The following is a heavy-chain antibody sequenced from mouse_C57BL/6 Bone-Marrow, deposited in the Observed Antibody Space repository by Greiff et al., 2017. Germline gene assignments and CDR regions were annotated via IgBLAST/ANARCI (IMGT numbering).Heavy chain of an antibody. CDR2: ISYDGSN. CDR1: GYSITSGYY. D-gene: IGHD2-2*01. J-gene: IGHJ2*01. V-gene: IGHV3-6*01. CDR3: AKLWLRRGLDY. Sequence: DVQLQESGPGLVKPSPSLSLTCSVTGYSITSGYYWNWIRQFPGNKLEWMGYISYDGSNNYNPSLKHRISITRDPSKNPFFLKLNSVTTEDAATYYCAKLWLRRGLDYWGQGTTLTVSS.